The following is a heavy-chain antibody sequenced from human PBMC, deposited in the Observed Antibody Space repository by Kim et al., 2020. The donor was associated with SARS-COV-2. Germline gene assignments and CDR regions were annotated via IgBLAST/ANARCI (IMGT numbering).Heavy chain of an antibody. V-gene: IGHV3-33*01. Sequence: GGSLRLSCAASGFTFSSYGMHWVRQAPGKGLEWVAVIWYDGSNKYYADSVKGRFTISRDNSKNTLYLQMNSLRAEDTAVYYCARLSQVHIEPSNYDFWSGAFDYWGQGTLVTVSS. CDR1: GFTFSSYG. CDR2: IWYDGSNK. D-gene: IGHD3-3*01. CDR3: ARLSQVHIEPSNYDFWSGAFDY. J-gene: IGHJ4*02.